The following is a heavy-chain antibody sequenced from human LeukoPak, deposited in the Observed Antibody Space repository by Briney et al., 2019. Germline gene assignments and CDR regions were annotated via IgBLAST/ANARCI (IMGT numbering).Heavy chain of an antibody. CDR3: ARGSLARFLEWPLYY. Sequence: GGSLRLSCAASGFTFSSYWMHWVRQAPGKALVWVSRINSDGSSTSYADSVKGRFTISRDNAKNTLYLQMNSLRAEDTAVYYCARGSLARFLEWPLYYWGQGTLVTVSS. CDR1: GFTFSSYW. J-gene: IGHJ4*02. D-gene: IGHD3-3*01. V-gene: IGHV3-74*01. CDR2: INSDGSST.